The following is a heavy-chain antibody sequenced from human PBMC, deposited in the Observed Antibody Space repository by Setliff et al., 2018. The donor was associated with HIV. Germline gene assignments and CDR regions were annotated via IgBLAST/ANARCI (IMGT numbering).Heavy chain of an antibody. Sequence: PGGSLRLSCTGSEFTFSKYAMNWVRQAPGKGLEWVSGISHNGTDTHYADSLKGRFAVSRDNSNNTLFLKMHNLRADDTAVYYCAKRRVSNIGPGDYWGQGTLVTVSS. V-gene: IGHV3-23*05. J-gene: IGHJ4*02. CDR3: AKRRVSNIGPGDY. D-gene: IGHD3-16*02. CDR2: ISHNGTDT. CDR1: EFTFSKYA.